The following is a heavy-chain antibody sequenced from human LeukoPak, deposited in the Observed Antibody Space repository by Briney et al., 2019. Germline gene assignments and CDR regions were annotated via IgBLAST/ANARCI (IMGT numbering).Heavy chain of an antibody. CDR2: INPDTGDK. V-gene: IGHV1-8*03. Sequence: ASVKVSCKASGYTFTNYHINWVRQASGQELEWMTWINPDTGDKGYARKFQDRVTITTDTSISTAYMELSSLSSEDAAVYFCARTTSMTASGYDYWGQGTLVSVSS. D-gene: IGHD2-21*02. J-gene: IGHJ4*02. CDR3: ARTTSMTASGYDY. CDR1: GYTFTNYH.